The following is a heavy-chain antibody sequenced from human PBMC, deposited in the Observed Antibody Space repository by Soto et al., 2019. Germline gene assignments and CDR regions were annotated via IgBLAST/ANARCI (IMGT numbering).Heavy chain of an antibody. Sequence: KTSETLSLTCTVSGGSVSSGSYYWSWIRQPPGKGLEWIGYIYYSGSTNYNPSLKSRVTISVDTSKNQFSLKLSSVTAEDTAVYYCASQGWFRGYFDYWGQGTLVTVSS. D-gene: IGHD3-10*01. CDR3: ASQGWFRGYFDY. V-gene: IGHV4-61*01. J-gene: IGHJ4*02. CDR2: IYYSGST. CDR1: GGSVSSGSYY.